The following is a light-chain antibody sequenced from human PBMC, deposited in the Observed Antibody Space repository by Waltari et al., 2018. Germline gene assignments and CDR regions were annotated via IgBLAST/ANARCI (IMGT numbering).Light chain of an antibody. CDR2: FAS. CDR3: QQHTTYPVT. CDR1: QDIGNY. V-gene: IGKV1-17*01. Sequence: DIQMIQSPSSLSASDGDTVNMTCRASQDIGNYVAWYHQNPGKAPKPLIYFASNLETGVPSMFSGSGSGTRFTLTISSLQPEDFATYYCQQHTTYPVTFGQGTTLEIK. J-gene: IGKJ2*01.